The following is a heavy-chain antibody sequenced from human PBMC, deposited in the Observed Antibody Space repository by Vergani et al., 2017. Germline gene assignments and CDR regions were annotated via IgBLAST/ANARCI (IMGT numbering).Heavy chain of an antibody. Sequence: QVQLVQSGAEVKKPGASLKVSCRASGYSFSSYDISWVRQATGQGLEWMGWMNPNSGTTGYAQKFQGRVTMTRNTSIKTAYMELSRLSFEDAAVSDFARSASYPDDYVLSDYFRGTLDVWGKGTTVTVS. CDR2: MNPNSGTT. CDR3: ARSASYPDDYVLSDYFRGTLDV. D-gene: IGHD3-16*01. V-gene: IGHV1-8*01. J-gene: IGHJ6*01. CDR1: GYSFSSYD.